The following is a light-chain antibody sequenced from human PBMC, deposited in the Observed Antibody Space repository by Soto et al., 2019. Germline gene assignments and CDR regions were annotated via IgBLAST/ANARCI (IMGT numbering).Light chain of an antibody. CDR2: GAS. Sequence: ESMLTQSPGTLSLSPGERATLSCRASQSVSTRYLAWYQQKPGQAPRLLIYGASIRATGIPDRFSGSGSGTDFTLTISRLEPEDFAVYYCHQFGSSNTAFTFGQGTKLEI. V-gene: IGKV3-20*01. CDR1: QSVSTRY. CDR3: HQFGSSNTAFT. J-gene: IGKJ2*01.